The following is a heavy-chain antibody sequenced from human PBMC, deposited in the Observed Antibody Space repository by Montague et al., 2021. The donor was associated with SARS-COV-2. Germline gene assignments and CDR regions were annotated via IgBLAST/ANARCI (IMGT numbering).Heavy chain of an antibody. V-gene: IGHV4-34*01. Sequence: SETLSLTCAVYGRSFSGYYWSWIRQPPGKGLEWIGEINHSGSTNYNPSLKSRVTISVDTSKNQFSLKLSSVTAADTAVYYCATLPSSITIFGVVQGYYFDDWGQGTLVTVSS. CDR1: GRSFSGYY. CDR3: ATLPSSITIFGVVQGYYFDD. J-gene: IGHJ4*02. D-gene: IGHD3-3*01. CDR2: INHSGST.